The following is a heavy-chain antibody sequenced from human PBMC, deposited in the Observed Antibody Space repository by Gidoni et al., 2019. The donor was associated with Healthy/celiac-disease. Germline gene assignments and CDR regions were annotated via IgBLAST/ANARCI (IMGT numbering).Heavy chain of an antibody. CDR1: GFTFSRYW. V-gene: IGHV3-7*03. Sequence: EVQLVESGGGLVQPGGSLRLSCAASGFTFSRYWMSWVRQAPGKGLEWLANIKQDGSEKYYVYSVKGRFTISRDNAKNSLYLQMNSLRAEDTAVYYCARVNNDGMDVWGQGTTVTVSS. J-gene: IGHJ6*02. CDR2: IKQDGSEK. D-gene: IGHD1-20*01. CDR3: ARVNNDGMDV.